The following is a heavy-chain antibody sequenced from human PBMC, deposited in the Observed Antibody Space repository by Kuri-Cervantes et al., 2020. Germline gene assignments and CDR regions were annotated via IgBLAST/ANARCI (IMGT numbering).Heavy chain of an antibody. Sequence: GESLKISCAASGFTFRSYGMHWVRQAPGKGLEWVAFIRYDGSNKYYADSVKGRFTISRDNSKNTLYLQMNSLRAEDTAVYYCAREGYDILTGYYPYWGQGTRVTVSS. CDR3: AREGYDILTGYYPY. CDR1: GFTFRSYG. J-gene: IGHJ4*02. V-gene: IGHV3-30*02. D-gene: IGHD3-9*01. CDR2: IRYDGSNK.